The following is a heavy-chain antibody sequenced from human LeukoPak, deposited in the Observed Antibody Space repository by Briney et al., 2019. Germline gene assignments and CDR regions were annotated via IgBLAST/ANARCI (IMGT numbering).Heavy chain of an antibody. CDR2: MYTTGRTSYTGST. J-gene: IGHJ6*02. CDR3: ARDPLGYCSGGSCYPRGMNV. V-gene: IGHV4-4*07. CDR1: GGSIGSFY. D-gene: IGHD2-15*01. Sequence: SETLSLTCIVSGGSIGSFYWGWIRQPAGKGLEWIGHMYTTGRTSYTGSTCYNPSLRSRVTMSVDTSKNQFSLEVRSVTAADTAVYYCARDPLGYCSGGSCYPRGMNVWGLGTTVTVSS.